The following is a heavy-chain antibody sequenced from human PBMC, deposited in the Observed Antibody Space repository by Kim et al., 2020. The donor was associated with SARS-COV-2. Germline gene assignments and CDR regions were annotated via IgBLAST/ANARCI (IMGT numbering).Heavy chain of an antibody. J-gene: IGHJ4*02. CDR1: GGSISSGGYY. D-gene: IGHD3-3*01. CDR2: IYYSGST. Sequence: SETLSLTCTVSGGSISSGGYYWSWIRQHPGKGLEWIGYIYYSGSTYYNPSLKSRVTISVDTSKNQFSLKLSSVTAADTAVYYCARVDFWSGYLYYFDYWGQGTLVTVSS. V-gene: IGHV4-31*03. CDR3: ARVDFWSGYLYYFDY.